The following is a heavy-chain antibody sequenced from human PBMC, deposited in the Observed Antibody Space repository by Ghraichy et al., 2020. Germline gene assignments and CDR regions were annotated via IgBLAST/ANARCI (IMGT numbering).Heavy chain of an antibody. V-gene: IGHV2-5*02. CDR2: IYWDDDK. CDR3: AHRRLNFRNTYDFWSGYYFHDAFDF. J-gene: IGHJ3*01. Sequence: SGPTLVKPTQTLTLTCTFSGFSLSTSGVGVGWIRQPPGKALEWLALIYWDDDKRYSPSLKSRLTITKDTSKNQVVLTMTNMDPVDTATYYCAHRRLNFRNTYDFWSGYYFHDAFDFWGQRTMVTVSS. D-gene: IGHD3-3*01. CDR1: GFSLSTSGVG.